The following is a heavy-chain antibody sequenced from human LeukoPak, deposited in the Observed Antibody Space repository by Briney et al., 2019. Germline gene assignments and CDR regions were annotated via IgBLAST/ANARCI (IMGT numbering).Heavy chain of an antibody. CDR3: ARGNYDSRGYSNAFDI. V-gene: IGHV4-59*01. Sequence: PSETLSHTCTVSGGSISSYHWSWIRQHLGKRLEWIGYISYSGSTNSNPSLKCRVTISVDTSKSQFSPKLSSVTAEDTAVYYCARGNYDSRGYSNAFDIWGQGAMVTVSS. D-gene: IGHD3-22*01. CDR1: GGSISSYH. CDR2: ISYSGST. J-gene: IGHJ3*02.